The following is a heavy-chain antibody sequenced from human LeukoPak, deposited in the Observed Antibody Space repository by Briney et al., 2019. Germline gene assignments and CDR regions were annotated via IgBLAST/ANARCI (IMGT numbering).Heavy chain of an antibody. V-gene: IGHV3-49*04. CDR3: SRDSSGYYIGGDFDY. CDR2: IRSKAFAGTT. J-gene: IGHJ4*02. D-gene: IGHD3-22*01. CDR1: GFTFGDYT. Sequence: GGSLRLSCTASGFTFGDYTMSWVRQAPGKGLEWLGFIRSKAFAGTTEYAASVKGRFAISGDDSDGIAYLQMSSLKTEDTAVYYCSRDSSGYYIGGDFDYWGQGTLVTVSS.